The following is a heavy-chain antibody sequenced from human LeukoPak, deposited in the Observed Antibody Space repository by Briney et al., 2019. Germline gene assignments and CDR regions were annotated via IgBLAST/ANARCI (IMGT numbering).Heavy chain of an antibody. D-gene: IGHD3-22*01. Sequence: PSETLSLTCAVYGGSFRGYYWSWIRQPPGKGLEWIGEINQSGSIKYNPSLKSRVTISVDTSKNQFSLKLSSVTAADTAVYYCTTGPDYYNSSSYYSHYWGQETLVTVSS. CDR2: INQSGSI. CDR3: TTGPDYYNSSSYYSHY. CDR1: GGSFRGYY. J-gene: IGHJ4*02. V-gene: IGHV4-34*01.